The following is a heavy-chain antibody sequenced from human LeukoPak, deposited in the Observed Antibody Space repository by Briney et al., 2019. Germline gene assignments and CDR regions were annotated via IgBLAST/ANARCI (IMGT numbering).Heavy chain of an antibody. V-gene: IGHV3-30*18. D-gene: IGHD3-10*01. Sequence: GRSLRLSCAASGFTFSSHGMHWVRQAPGKGLEWVAVTSYDGSTKYYADSAKGRFNISRDNSKNTLYLQMNSLRVDDTAVYYCAKDATLFGNQYFDYWGQGTLVIVSS. CDR2: TSYDGSTK. CDR3: AKDATLFGNQYFDY. CDR1: GFTFSSHG. J-gene: IGHJ4*02.